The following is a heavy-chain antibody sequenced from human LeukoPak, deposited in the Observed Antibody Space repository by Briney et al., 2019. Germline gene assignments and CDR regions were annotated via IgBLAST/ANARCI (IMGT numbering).Heavy chain of an antibody. Sequence: PSQTLSLTCTVSGGSISSGDYYWSWIRQPARKGLEWIGRIYTSGSTNYNPSLKSRVTISVDTSKNQFSLKLSSVTAADTAVYYCARQIGASMYYYYYMDVWGKGTTVTVSS. CDR3: ARQIGASMYYYYYMDV. D-gene: IGHD6-6*01. CDR2: IYTSGST. J-gene: IGHJ6*03. CDR1: GGSISSGDYY. V-gene: IGHV4-61*02.